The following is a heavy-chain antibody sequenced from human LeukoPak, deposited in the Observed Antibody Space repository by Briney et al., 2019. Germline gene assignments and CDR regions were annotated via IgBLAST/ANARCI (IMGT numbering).Heavy chain of an antibody. CDR3: GRAFIVVKAAAINGPINWFDP. CDR1: GYSFTNYY. J-gene: IGHJ5*02. D-gene: IGHD2-2*02. Sequence: ASVTVSCTASGYSFTNYYIHWVRQAPGQGLEWMGTINPSDSSATYPQKFQGRVTMTRDTSTSTVYMELSSLRSEDTAVYYCGRAFIVVKAAAINGPINWFDPWGQGTLVTVSS. CDR2: INPSDSSA. V-gene: IGHV1-46*01.